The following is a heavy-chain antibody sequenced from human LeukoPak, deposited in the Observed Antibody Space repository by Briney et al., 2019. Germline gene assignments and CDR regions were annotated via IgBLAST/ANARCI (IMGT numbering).Heavy chain of an antibody. J-gene: IGHJ4*02. D-gene: IGHD4-17*01. CDR2: ISSSSSYI. CDR3: AKDWHTVTSFDY. V-gene: IGHV3-21*01. CDR1: GFTFSSYS. Sequence: PGGSLRLSCAASGFTFSSYSMNWVRQAPGKGLEWVSSISSSSSYIYYADSVKGRFTISRDNAKNSLYLQMNSLRAEDTAVYYCAKDWHTVTSFDYWGQGTLVTVPS.